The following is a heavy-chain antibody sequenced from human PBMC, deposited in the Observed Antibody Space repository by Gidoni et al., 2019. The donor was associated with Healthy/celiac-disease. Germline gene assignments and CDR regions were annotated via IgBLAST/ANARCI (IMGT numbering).Heavy chain of an antibody. D-gene: IGHD2-15*01. J-gene: IGHJ6*02. CDR3: ARESSSVVAAPDYYYYGMDV. Sequence: QVQLVQSGAEVKKPGSSVKVSCKASGGTFSSYTISWVRQAPGQGLEWMGRIIPILGIANYAQKFQGRVTITADKSTSTAYMELSSLRSEDTAVYYCARESSSVVAAPDYYYYGMDVWGQGTTVTVSS. V-gene: IGHV1-69*08. CDR2: IIPILGIA. CDR1: GGTFSSYT.